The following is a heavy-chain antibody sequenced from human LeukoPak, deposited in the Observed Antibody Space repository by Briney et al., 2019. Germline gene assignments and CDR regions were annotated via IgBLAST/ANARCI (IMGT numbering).Heavy chain of an antibody. CDR1: GFAFTTYA. Sequence: PGGSLRLSCVASGFAFTTYAMSWVRQAPGKGLEWVSALSANGAKTFYADSVRGRFTISRDNSKNTLCLQMNSLRAEDTAVYYCAKDRAYSFDYWGQGTLVTVSS. CDR2: LSANGAKT. J-gene: IGHJ4*02. CDR3: AKDRAYSFDY. V-gene: IGHV3-23*01. D-gene: IGHD2-21*01.